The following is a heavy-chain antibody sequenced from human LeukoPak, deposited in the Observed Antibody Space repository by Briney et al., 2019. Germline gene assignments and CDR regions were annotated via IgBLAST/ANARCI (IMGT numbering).Heavy chain of an antibody. CDR1: GFTFSSYA. CDR3: ARDPTPEGLDY. Sequence: PGGSLRLSCAASGFTFSSYAMSWVRQAPGKGLEGVSSISSSSSYIYYADSVKGRFTISRDNAKNSLYLQMNSLRAEDTAVYYCARDPTPEGLDYWGQGTLVTVSS. V-gene: IGHV3-21*03. CDR2: ISSSSSYI. J-gene: IGHJ4*02. D-gene: IGHD1-14*01.